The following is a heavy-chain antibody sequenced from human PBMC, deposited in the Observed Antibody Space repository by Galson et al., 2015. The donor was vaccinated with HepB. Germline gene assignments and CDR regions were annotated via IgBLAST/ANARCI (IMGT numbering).Heavy chain of an antibody. V-gene: IGHV1-18*04. CDR3: ARDLYDSSGYYYYGMDV. D-gene: IGHD3-22*01. Sequence: SVKVSCKASGYTFTSYGISWVRQAPGQGLEWMGWISAYNGNTNYAQKLQGRVTMTTDTSTSTAYMELRSLRSDDTAVYYCARDLYDSSGYYYYGMDVWGQGTTVTVSS. CDR1: GYTFTSYG. J-gene: IGHJ6*02. CDR2: ISAYNGNT.